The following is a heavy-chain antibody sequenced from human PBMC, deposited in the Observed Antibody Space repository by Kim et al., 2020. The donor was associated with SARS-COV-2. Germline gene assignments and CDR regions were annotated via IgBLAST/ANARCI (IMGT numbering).Heavy chain of an antibody. CDR2: IIPIFGTA. J-gene: IGHJ6*02. CDR3: AREPVAATPYYYYGMDV. CDR1: GGTFSSYA. Sequence: SVKVSCKASGGTFSSYAISWVRQAPGQGLEWMGGIIPIFGTANYAQKFQGRVTITADESTSTAYMELSSLRSEDTAVYYCAREPVAATPYYYYGMDVWGQGTTVTVSS. D-gene: IGHD2-15*01. V-gene: IGHV1-69*13.